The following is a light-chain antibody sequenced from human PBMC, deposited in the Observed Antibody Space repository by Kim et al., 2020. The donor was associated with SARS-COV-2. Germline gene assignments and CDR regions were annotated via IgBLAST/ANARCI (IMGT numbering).Light chain of an antibody. CDR3: NSRDSGSNHLV. J-gene: IGLJ1*01. CDR2: GKN. V-gene: IGLV3-19*01. CDR1: SLRTYY. Sequence: SSELTQDPAVSVALGQTVRITCQGDSLRTYYASWYQQKPGQAPVLVIYGKNNRPSGIPDRFSGSNSRNTASLTITGAQAEDEADYYCNSRDSGSNHLVF.